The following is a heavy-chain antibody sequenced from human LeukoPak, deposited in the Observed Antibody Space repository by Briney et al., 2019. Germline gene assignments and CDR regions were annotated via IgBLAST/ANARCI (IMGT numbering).Heavy chain of an antibody. Sequence: PGGSLRLSCVGSGFVFSKYAVHWVRQAPGKGLEWVAVVSYDGDFKLYGDSVKGRFTISRDNSQNMLFLQMNDLRPQDAATYFCARDPYSHDSSGFSYFLQYWGQGTVVTVSS. CDR1: GFVFSKYA. J-gene: IGHJ4*02. CDR2: VSYDGDFK. V-gene: IGHV3-30-3*01. D-gene: IGHD6-19*01. CDR3: ARDPYSHDSSGFSYFLQY.